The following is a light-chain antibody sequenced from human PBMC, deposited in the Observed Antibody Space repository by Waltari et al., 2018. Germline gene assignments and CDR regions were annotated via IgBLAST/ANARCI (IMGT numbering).Light chain of an antibody. CDR1: GSDVGDFNL. J-gene: IGLJ1*01. CDR2: ELN. CDR3: GSYTVTNNLYV. Sequence: QSALTQPPSASGSPGHPVTISCTGTGSDVGDFNLVSWYQHRPGKAPKLLMFELNKRPSGVSSRFSGSKSANAASLTISGLQAEDEGDYYCGSYTVTNNLYVFGTGTKVTVL. V-gene: IGLV2-8*01.